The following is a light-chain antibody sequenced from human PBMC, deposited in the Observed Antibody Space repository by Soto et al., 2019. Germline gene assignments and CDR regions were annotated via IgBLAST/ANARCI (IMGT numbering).Light chain of an antibody. V-gene: IGKV3-20*01. CDR1: QSVSRSY. CDR3: LHYET. CDR2: GAS. J-gene: IGKJ1*01. Sequence: IVMNRSLGSLSASGLYRASLSCRASQSVSRSYLGWYQQKPGQAPRLLMYGASIRAAGVPDRFSGSGSGTEFTLTISRQEPEDFTVYDCLHYETFGQGTIVEI.